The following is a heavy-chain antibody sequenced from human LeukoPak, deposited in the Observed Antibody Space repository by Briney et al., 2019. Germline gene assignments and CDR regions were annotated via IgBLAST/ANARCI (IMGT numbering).Heavy chain of an antibody. CDR2: ISHSGRT. D-gene: IGHD2-21*02. V-gene: IGHV4-30-2*01. CDR1: GGSISSAGYS. Sequence: KSSETLSLTCAVSGGSISSAGYSWSWIRQPPGKGLEWIGYISHSGRTFYNPSLKSRVTISVDRSKNQFSLELSSVTAADTAVYYCARGSLAGAYCGGDCFPLFDYWGQGTLVTVSS. CDR3: ARGSLAGAYCGGDCFPLFDY. J-gene: IGHJ4*02.